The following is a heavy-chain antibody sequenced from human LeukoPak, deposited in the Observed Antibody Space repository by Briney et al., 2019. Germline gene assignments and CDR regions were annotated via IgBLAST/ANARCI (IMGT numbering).Heavy chain of an antibody. Sequence: GVSLRLSCAASGFTFSSYSMNWVRQAPGKGLEWVSSISSSSRYIYNADSLKGRFTISRDNAKNSLYLQMNSLRAEDTAVYYCARSYVGLGAPDYWGQGTLVTVSS. CDR3: ARSYVGLGAPDY. V-gene: IGHV3-21*01. CDR1: GFTFSSYS. D-gene: IGHD1-26*01. J-gene: IGHJ4*02. CDR2: ISSSSRYI.